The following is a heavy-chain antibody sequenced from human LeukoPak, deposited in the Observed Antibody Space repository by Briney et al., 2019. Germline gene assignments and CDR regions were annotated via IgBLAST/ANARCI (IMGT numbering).Heavy chain of an antibody. D-gene: IGHD5-18*01. CDR1: GGSISSYY. V-gene: IGHV4-59*08. Sequence: SETLSLTCTVSGGSISSYYWSWIRQPPGKGLEWIGYIYYSGSTNYNPSLKSRATISVDTSKNQFSLKLSSVTAADTAVYYCARQGRYSYGPDFDYWDQGTLVTVSS. CDR3: ARQGRYSYGPDFDY. CDR2: IYYSGST. J-gene: IGHJ4*02.